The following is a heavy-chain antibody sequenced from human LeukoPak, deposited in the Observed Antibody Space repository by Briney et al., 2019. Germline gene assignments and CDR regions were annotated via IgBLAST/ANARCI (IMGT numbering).Heavy chain of an antibody. CDR1: GFTFASYA. V-gene: IGHV3-23*01. D-gene: IGHD5-18*01. CDR3: VKGPWIQLWLLSDFDY. CDR2: ISNNGDNT. J-gene: IGHJ4*02. Sequence: PGGSLRLSCTASGFTFASYAMSWVRQAPGKGLEWVSTISNNGDNTYYADSVKGRFAISRDNSKNTLYLQMSSLRAEDTAVYYCVKGPWIQLWLLSDFDYWGQGTLVTVSS.